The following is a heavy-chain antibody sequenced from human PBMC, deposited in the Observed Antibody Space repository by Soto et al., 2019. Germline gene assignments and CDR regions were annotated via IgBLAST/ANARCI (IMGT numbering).Heavy chain of an antibody. J-gene: IGHJ4*02. Sequence: QVQLQQSGPGLVKPSQTLSLTCAISVDSVSSNSATWNWSRQSPSRGLEWLGRTYYRSKWYNDYAVSMKSRITINPDTSKNQFSLQLNSVTPEDAAVYYCARFSAQPEHDSWGQGTLVTVSS. CDR1: VDSVSSNSAT. CDR3: ARFSAQPEHDS. V-gene: IGHV6-1*01. CDR2: TYYRSKWYN. D-gene: IGHD6-25*01.